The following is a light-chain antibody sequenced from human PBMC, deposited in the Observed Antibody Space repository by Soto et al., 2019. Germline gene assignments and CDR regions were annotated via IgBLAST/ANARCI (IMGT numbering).Light chain of an antibody. V-gene: IGLV1-47*01. CDR1: SSNLGSAY. Sequence: QSVLTQPPSASGTPGQTVTISCSGSSSNLGSAYIYWYQHLPGTAPKLLIYRNNQRPSGVPDRFSASKSGTSASLAISGLRSEDDADYYCAAWDDSLVVFGGGTQLTVL. J-gene: IGLJ2*01. CDR3: AAWDDSLVV. CDR2: RNN.